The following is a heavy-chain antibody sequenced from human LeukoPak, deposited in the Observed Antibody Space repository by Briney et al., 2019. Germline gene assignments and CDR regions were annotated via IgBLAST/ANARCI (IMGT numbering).Heavy chain of an antibody. V-gene: IGHV4-4*09. CDR2: IYTSGST. CDR3: ARDYSNWFDP. Sequence: SETLSLTCTVSGGSISSYYWSWIRQPPGKGLEWIGYIYTSGSTNYNPSLKSRVTISVDTSKNQFSLKLSSVTAADTTVYYCARDYSNWFDPWGQGTLVTVSS. CDR1: GGSISSYY. D-gene: IGHD4-11*01. J-gene: IGHJ5*02.